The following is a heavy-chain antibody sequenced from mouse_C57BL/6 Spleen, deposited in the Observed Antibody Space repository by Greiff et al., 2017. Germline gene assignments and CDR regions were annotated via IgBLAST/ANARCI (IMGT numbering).Heavy chain of an antibody. D-gene: IGHD1-1*01. CDR2: ISDGGSYT. J-gene: IGHJ4*01. CDR3: ASDQDYYGSSFLYYAMGY. Sequence: DVMLVESGGGLVKPGGSLKLSCAASGFTFSSYAMSWVRQTPEHRLEWVATISDGGSYTYYPDNVKGRFTISRDNAKNNLYLQMSHLKSEDTAMYYCASDQDYYGSSFLYYAMGYWGQGTSVTVSS. CDR1: GFTFSSYA. V-gene: IGHV5-4*03.